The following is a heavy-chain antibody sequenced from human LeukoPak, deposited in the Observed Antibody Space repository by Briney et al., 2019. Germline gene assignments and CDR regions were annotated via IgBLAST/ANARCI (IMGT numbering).Heavy chain of an antibody. CDR3: ARSDGYGLVGI. Sequence: SETLSLTCAVYGGSLSDYYWSWIRQSPGKGLEWIGSIYSSGSTHYNPSLKSRVIILIDTAKNHFSLNLSSVTAADTAVYYCARSDGYGLVGIWGQGTMVTVSS. CDR1: GGSLSDYY. V-gene: IGHV4-34*01. J-gene: IGHJ3*02. CDR2: IYSSGST. D-gene: IGHD3-10*01.